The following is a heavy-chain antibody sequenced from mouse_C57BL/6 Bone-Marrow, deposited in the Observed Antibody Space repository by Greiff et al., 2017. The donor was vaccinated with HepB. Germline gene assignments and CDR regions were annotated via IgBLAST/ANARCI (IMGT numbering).Heavy chain of an antibody. CDR1: GYSITSGYY. J-gene: IGHJ3*01. V-gene: IGHV3-6*01. Sequence: EVQLVESGPGLVKPSQSLSLTCSVTGYSITSGYYWNWIRQFPGNKLEWMGYISYDGSNNYNPSLKNRISITRDTSKNQFFLKLNSVTTEDTATYYCAKLTGTAWFAYWGQGTLVTVSA. D-gene: IGHD4-1*01. CDR2: ISYDGSN. CDR3: AKLTGTAWFAY.